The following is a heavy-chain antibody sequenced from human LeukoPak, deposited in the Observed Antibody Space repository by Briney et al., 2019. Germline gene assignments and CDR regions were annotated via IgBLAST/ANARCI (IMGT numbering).Heavy chain of an antibody. V-gene: IGHV3-48*03. CDR2: ISSSGSTI. J-gene: IGHJ3*02. Sequence: PGGSLRLSCAASGFTFSSYEMNWVRQAPGKGLEWVSYISSSGSTIYYADSAKGRFTISRDNAKNSLYLQMNSLRAEDTAVYYCARGPSYYDILTAFPVGPLGMPIWGQGTMVTVSS. D-gene: IGHD3-9*01. CDR3: ARGPSYYDILTAFPVGPLGMPI. CDR1: GFTFSSYE.